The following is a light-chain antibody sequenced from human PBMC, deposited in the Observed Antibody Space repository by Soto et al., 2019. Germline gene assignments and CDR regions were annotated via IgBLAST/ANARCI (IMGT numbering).Light chain of an antibody. CDR1: QRVTTW. V-gene: IGKV1-5*01. Sequence: IQMTQSPSSLSASVGDRVTITCRASQRVTTWLAWYQQKPGKAPKLLIHDTSILQSGVPSRFSGSGSGTEFTLTISSLQPDDFATYYCQQYDDFWTFGQGTKVDIK. CDR2: DTS. J-gene: IGKJ1*01. CDR3: QQYDDFWT.